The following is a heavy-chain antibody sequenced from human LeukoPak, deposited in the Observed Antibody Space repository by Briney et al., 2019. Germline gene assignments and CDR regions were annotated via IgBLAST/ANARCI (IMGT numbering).Heavy chain of an antibody. D-gene: IGHD3-3*01. J-gene: IGHJ5*02. CDR3: AKRPKITIFGVAGNWFDP. CDR2: ISGSGGST. Sequence: GGSLRLSCAASGFTFSSYAMSWVRQAPGKGLEWVSAISGSGGSTYYADSVKGRFTTSRDNSKNTLYMQMNSLRAEDTAVYYCAKRPKITIFGVAGNWFDPWGQGTLVTVSS. V-gene: IGHV3-23*01. CDR1: GFTFSSYA.